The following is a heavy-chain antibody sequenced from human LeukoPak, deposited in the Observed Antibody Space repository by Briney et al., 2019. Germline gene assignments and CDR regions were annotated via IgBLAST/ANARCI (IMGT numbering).Heavy chain of an antibody. D-gene: IGHD2-15*01. V-gene: IGHV3-48*01. CDR3: ASDCSGRSLRY. Sequence: GGSLRLSCAASGFSFSSYSMNWVRQAPGKGLEWISYISSGSSTIFYADSVKGRFTISRDNAKNSLHLQMNSLRAEDTAVYYCASDCSGRSLRYWGQGTLVTVSS. J-gene: IGHJ4*02. CDR2: ISSGSSTI. CDR1: GFSFSSYS.